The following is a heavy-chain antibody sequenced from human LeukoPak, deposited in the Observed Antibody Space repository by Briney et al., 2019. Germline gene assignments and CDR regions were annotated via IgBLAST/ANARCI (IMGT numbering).Heavy chain of an antibody. V-gene: IGHV1-69*04. CDR3: ARDFRVQRNGLDY. Sequence: ASVKVSCKASGGTFSSYAISWVRQAPGQGLEWMGRIIPILGIANYAQKFQGRVTITADKSTSTAYMELSSLRSEDTAVYYCARDFRVQRNGLDYWGQGTLVTVSS. J-gene: IGHJ4*02. CDR2: IIPILGIA. CDR1: GGTFSSYA. D-gene: IGHD1-1*01.